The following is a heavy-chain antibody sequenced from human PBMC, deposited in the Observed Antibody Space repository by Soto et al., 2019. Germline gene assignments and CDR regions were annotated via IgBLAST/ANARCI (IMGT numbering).Heavy chain of an antibody. CDR2: SSGNGADT. J-gene: IGHJ4*02. CDR1: GCTFSSYA. V-gene: IGHV3-23*01. CDR3: GKERRGRGSFVCNY. D-gene: IGHD3-16*01. Sequence: VGSLRLSCGASGCTFSSYAMSWVRQAPGKGREWGSASSGNGADTTYADPARERCTISRDNTKNTLYRQMNSYITDATAVVYYGKERRGRGSFVCNYWGQGIVVTVSS.